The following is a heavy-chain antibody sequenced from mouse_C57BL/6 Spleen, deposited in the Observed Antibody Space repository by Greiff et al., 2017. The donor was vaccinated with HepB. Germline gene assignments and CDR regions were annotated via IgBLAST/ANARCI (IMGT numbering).Heavy chain of an antibody. J-gene: IGHJ4*01. D-gene: IGHD1-1*01. V-gene: IGHV5-4*01. CDR2: ISDGGSYT. Sequence: EVQGVESGGGLVKPGGSLKLSCAASGFTFSSYAMSWVRQTPEKRLEWVATISDGGSYTYYPDNVKGRFTISRDNAKNNLYLQMSHLKSEDTAMYYCARDPYYYGSSPNYDYWGQGTSVTVSS. CDR1: GFTFSSYA. CDR3: ARDPYYYGSSPNYDY.